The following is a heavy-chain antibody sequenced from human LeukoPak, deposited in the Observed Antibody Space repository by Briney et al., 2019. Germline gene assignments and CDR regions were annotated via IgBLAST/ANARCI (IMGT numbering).Heavy chain of an antibody. Sequence: GESLKISCKGSGYSFTNYWISWVRQMPGKGLEWMGRIDPSDSYTNYSPSFQGHVTISADKSISTAFLQWTSLKASDSAIYYCARQGGGGDSLDYWGQGTLVTVSS. J-gene: IGHJ4*02. CDR2: IDPSDSYT. V-gene: IGHV5-10-1*01. CDR3: ARQGGGGDSLDY. CDR1: GYSFTNYW. D-gene: IGHD2-21*02.